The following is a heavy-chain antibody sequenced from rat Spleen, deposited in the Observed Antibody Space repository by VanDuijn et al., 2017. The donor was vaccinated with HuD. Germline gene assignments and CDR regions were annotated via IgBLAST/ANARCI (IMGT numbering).Heavy chain of an antibody. J-gene: IGHJ2*01. CDR1: GFTFSNSD. CDR2: ISPRGGST. CDR3: ARPRYYFDY. Sequence: EVQLVESGGGLVQPGRSLKLSCAASGFTFSNSDMAWFREAPTKGTEWIASISPRGGSTYYRDSVKGRFTVTRDNAKSTLYLQMDIMRSEETATYYCARPRYYFDYWGQGVMVTVSS. V-gene: IGHV5S11*01. D-gene: IGHD1-4*01.